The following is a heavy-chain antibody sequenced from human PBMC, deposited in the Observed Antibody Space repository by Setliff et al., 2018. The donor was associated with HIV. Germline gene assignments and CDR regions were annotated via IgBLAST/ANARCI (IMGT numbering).Heavy chain of an antibody. V-gene: IGHV1-2*06. J-gene: IGHJ6*03. CDR3: PSGWYGSGKYYYYYYMDV. CDR2: IEPSSGGT. Sequence: ASVKVSCKASGYTFTAYCIHWGRQAPGHERQLLGRIEPSSGGTNYIQKFQGSVTITRDTSIYTVYMELTGLTSDDTAVYYCPSGWYGSGKYYYYYYMDVWGKGTTVTAP. D-gene: IGHD3-10*01. CDR1: GYTFTAYC.